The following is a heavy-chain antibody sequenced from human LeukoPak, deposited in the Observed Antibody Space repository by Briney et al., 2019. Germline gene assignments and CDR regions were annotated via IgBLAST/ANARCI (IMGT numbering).Heavy chain of an antibody. D-gene: IGHD6-6*01. Sequence: ASVKVSCKASGYTFTGYYMHWVRQAPGQGLEWMGWINPNSGGTNYAQKFQGRVTMTRDTSISTAYMELSRLRSDDTAVYYCARGKSRPIAARIYYYYYMDVWGKGTTVTVSS. CDR3: ARGKSRPIAARIYYYYYMDV. V-gene: IGHV1-2*02. CDR2: INPNSGGT. CDR1: GYTFTGYY. J-gene: IGHJ6*03.